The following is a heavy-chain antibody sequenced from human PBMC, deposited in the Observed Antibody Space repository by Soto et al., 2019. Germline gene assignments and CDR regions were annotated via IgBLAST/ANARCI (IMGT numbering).Heavy chain of an antibody. CDR3: ARDRAPTYYYSWIVHYYYNGMGA. D-gene: IGHD3-10*01. CDR1: GGTFSSYA. CDR2: IIPIFGTA. V-gene: IGHV1-69*13. Sequence: SVKVSCKASGGTFSSYAISWVRQAPGQEPEWMGGIIPIFGTANYAQKFQGRVTITADESTSTAYMELSSLRSEDTAVYYCARDRAPTYYYSWIVHYYYNGMGARGQASRLTV. J-gene: IGHJ6*02.